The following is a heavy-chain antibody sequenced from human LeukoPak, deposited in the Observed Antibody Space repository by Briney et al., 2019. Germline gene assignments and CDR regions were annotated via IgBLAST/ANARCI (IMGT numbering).Heavy chain of an antibody. D-gene: IGHD3-22*01. J-gene: IGHJ3*02. V-gene: IGHV4-39*01. Sequence: PSETLSLTCTVSGGSISSSSYYWGWIRQPPGKGLEWIGSIYYSGSTYYNPSLKSRVTISVDTSKNQFSLKLSSVTAADTAVYYCASPMITMIVWVGNGNAFDIWGQGTMVTVSS. CDR1: GGSISSSSYY. CDR3: ASPMITMIVWVGNGNAFDI. CDR2: IYYSGST.